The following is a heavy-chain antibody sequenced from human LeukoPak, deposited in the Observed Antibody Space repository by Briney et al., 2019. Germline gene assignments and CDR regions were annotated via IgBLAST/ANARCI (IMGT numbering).Heavy chain of an antibody. Sequence: SGGSLRLSCAASGFTFSSYAMSWVRQAPGKGLEWVSAISGSGGSTYYADSVKGRFTISRDNSKNTLYLQMNSLRAEDTALYYCARGRITMIVVDAFDIWGQGTMVTVSS. CDR2: ISGSGGST. CDR1: GFTFSSYA. J-gene: IGHJ3*02. V-gene: IGHV3-23*01. D-gene: IGHD3-22*01. CDR3: ARGRITMIVVDAFDI.